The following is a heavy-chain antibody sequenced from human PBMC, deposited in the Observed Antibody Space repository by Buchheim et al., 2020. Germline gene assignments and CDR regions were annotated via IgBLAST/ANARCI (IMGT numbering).Heavy chain of an antibody. J-gene: IGHJ4*02. D-gene: IGHD5-18*01. CDR3: ARTYNYGPYYFDY. CDR2: IYYGGST. V-gene: IGHV4-59*01. CDR1: GDSISTYY. Sequence: QVQLQESGPGLVKPSETLSLTCTVSGDSISTYYWSWIRQPPGNGLEWIGYIYYGGSTNYNPSLKSRVTISLDMSNNQFSLKLSSVTAADTAVYYCARTYNYGPYYFDYWGQGTL.